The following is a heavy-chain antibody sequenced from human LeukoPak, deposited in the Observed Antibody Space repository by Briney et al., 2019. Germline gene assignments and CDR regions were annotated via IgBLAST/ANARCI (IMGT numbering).Heavy chain of an antibody. J-gene: IGHJ4*02. CDR3: AKDLASSSGFDN. Sequence: SETLSLTCTVSGGSFISYYWNWIRQPPGKRLEWIGYIYHSGSANYNPSLKSRVTMSVDTSKNQFSLNLRSVTAADTAIYYCAKDLASSSGFDNWGQGILVTVSS. V-gene: IGHV4-59*01. CDR1: GGSFISYY. CDR2: IYHSGSA. D-gene: IGHD6-13*01.